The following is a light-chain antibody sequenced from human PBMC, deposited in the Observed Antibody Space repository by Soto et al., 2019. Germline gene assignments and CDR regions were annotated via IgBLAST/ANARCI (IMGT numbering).Light chain of an antibody. CDR2: GAS. Sequence: EIVLTQSPGTLSLSPGERATLSCRASQSVSSNYLAWYQQKPGQAPRLLIYGASSRATGIPDRFSGSGSGTDFTLTISRLDPEDFAVYYCQQYDNSPPYTFAQGTKLEIK. CDR3: QQYDNSPPYT. V-gene: IGKV3-20*01. CDR1: QSVSSNY. J-gene: IGKJ2*01.